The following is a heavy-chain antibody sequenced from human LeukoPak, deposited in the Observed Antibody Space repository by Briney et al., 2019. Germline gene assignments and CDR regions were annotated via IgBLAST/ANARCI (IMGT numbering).Heavy chain of an antibody. CDR1: GGTFSSYA. Sequence: GASVKVSCKASGGTFSSYAISWVRQAPGQGLEWMGRIIPILGIANYAQKFQGRVTITADKSTSTAYMELSSLRSEDTAVYYCVREDLEDIVVVVAATRAYYYGMDVWGQGTTVTVSS. V-gene: IGHV1-69*04. D-gene: IGHD2-15*01. CDR2: IIPILGIA. J-gene: IGHJ6*02. CDR3: VREDLEDIVVVVAATRAYYYGMDV.